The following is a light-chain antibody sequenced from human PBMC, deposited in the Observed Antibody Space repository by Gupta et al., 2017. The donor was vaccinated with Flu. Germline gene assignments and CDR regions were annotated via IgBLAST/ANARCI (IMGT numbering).Light chain of an antibody. J-gene: IGKJ1*01. CDR2: GAS. CDR3: QQYGSSPLT. Sequence: GTLYLSPGERATLSCRASQSVNSNYLAWYQHKVGQAPRLLIYGASSRATGIPDRFSGSGSGTDFTLTISRLEPEDFAVFYCQQYGSSPLTFGQGTKVEIK. CDR1: QSVNSNY. V-gene: IGKV3-20*01.